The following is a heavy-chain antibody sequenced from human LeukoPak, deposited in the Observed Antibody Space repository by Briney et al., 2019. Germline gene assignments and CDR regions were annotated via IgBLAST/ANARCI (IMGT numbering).Heavy chain of an antibody. CDR2: INHSGST. CDR3: ASEPHYYDSK. Sequence: SETLSLTCAVYGGSFSGYYWGWIRQPPGKGLEWIGEINHSGSTNYNPSLKSRVTISVDTSKNQFSLKLSSVTAADTAVYYCASEPHYYDSKWGQGTLVTVSS. V-gene: IGHV4-34*01. D-gene: IGHD3-22*01. CDR1: GGSFSGYY. J-gene: IGHJ4*02.